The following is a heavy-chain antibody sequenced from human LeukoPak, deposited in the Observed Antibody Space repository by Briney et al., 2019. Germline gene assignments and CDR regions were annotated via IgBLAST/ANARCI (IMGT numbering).Heavy chain of an antibody. J-gene: IGHJ4*02. CDR3: ARDPRGSYYSDY. Sequence: ASVKVSCKASGYTFTAYYMHWVRQAPGQGLEWMGCINPNTGGTNYAQKFQGRVTMTRDTSITTAYMELSRLTSDDTAVYFCARDPRGSYYSDYWGQGTLVTVSS. V-gene: IGHV1-2*02. D-gene: IGHD3-10*01. CDR1: GYTFTAYY. CDR2: INPNTGGT.